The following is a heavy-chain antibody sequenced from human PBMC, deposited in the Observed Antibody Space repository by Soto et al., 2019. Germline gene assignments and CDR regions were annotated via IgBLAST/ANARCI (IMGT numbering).Heavy chain of an antibody. Sequence: RLSCAASGFTVNSNYMSWVRQAPGKGLEWVSVIYSGGTTYYADSVKGRFTISRDNSKNTLYLQMNSLRAEDTAVYYCARDLSYLDYWGQGTLVTVSS. CDR3: ARDLSYLDY. J-gene: IGHJ4*02. V-gene: IGHV3-53*01. CDR2: IYSGGTT. CDR1: GFTVNSNY. D-gene: IGHD3-16*02.